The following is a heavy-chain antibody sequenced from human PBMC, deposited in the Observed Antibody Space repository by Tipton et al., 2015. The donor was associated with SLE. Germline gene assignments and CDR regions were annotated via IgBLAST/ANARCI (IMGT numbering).Heavy chain of an antibody. J-gene: IGHJ3*02. CDR1: GGSISSYY. D-gene: IGHD3-10*01. CDR3: SRGRGGAFDM. Sequence: LRLSCTVSGGSISSYYWSWIRQPAGKGLEWIGRIYTSGSTIYNPSLRSRVTMSLDTSKNQFSLKLTSVTAADTAVYFCSRGRGGAFDMWGQGTMVTVSS. CDR2: IYTSGST. V-gene: IGHV4-4*07.